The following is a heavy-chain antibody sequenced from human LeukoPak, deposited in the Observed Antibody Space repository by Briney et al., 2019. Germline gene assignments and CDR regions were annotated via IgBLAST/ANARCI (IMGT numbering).Heavy chain of an antibody. CDR1: GFTFSSYA. CDR2: ISYDGSNK. D-gene: IGHD3-22*01. V-gene: IGHV3-30*04. Sequence: PGGSLRLSCAASGFTFSSYAMHWVRQAPGKGLEWVAVISYDGSNKYYADSVKGRFTISRDNSKNTLYLQMNSLRAEDTAVYYCARGGRYYYDSSGYYFYWGQGTLVTVSS. CDR3: ARGGRYYYDSSGYYFY. J-gene: IGHJ4*02.